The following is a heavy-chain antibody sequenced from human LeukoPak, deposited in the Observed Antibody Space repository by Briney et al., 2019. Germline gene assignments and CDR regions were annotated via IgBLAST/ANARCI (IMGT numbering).Heavy chain of an antibody. J-gene: IGHJ5*02. D-gene: IGHD3-10*01. Sequence: NPGGSLRLSCAASGFTFSDYYMSWIRQAPGKGLEWVSYISSSGSTIYYADSVKGRLTISRGNAKNSLYLQMNSLRAEDTAVYYCARSYYGSGSYNWFDPWGQGTLVTVSS. CDR3: ARSYYGSGSYNWFDP. CDR1: GFTFSDYY. CDR2: ISSSGSTI. V-gene: IGHV3-11*04.